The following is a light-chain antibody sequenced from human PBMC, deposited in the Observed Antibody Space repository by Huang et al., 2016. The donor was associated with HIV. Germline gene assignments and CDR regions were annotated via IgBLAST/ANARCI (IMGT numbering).Light chain of an antibody. CDR2: KAS. CDR3: QQYNRYSYT. CDR1: QSISSW. J-gene: IGKJ2*01. Sequence: DIQMTQSPSTLSASVGERVTITCRASQSISSWLAWYQQKTGKAPKVRIYKASSLESGFPSRFSGSGSVTEFTLTISSLQPDDFATYYCQQYNRYSYTFGQGTNLEIK. V-gene: IGKV1-5*03.